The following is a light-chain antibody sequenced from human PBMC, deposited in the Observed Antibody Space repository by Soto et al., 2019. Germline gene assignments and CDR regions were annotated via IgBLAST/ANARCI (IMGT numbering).Light chain of an antibody. Sequence: QSALTQPASVSGSPGQSITISCTGTSSDVGGYNYVSWYQQHPGKAPKLMIYKVSNRPSGVSNRFSGSKSGNTASLTISGLQAEDEADYYCSSYTSISTRYVFGTGTKLTVL. CDR3: SSYTSISTRYV. J-gene: IGLJ1*01. V-gene: IGLV2-14*01. CDR2: KVS. CDR1: SSDVGGYNY.